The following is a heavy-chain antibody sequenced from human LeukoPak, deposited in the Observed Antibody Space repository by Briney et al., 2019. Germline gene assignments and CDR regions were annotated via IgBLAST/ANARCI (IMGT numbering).Heavy chain of an antibody. Sequence: SETLSLTCTVSGYSISSGYYWGWIRQPPGKGLEWIGYIYYSGSTNYNPSLKSRVTISVDTSKNQFSLKLSSVTSADTAVYYCARYYYDNSGSIYAFDIWGQGTMVTVSS. J-gene: IGHJ3*02. CDR3: ARYYYDNSGSIYAFDI. V-gene: IGHV4-61*01. CDR1: GYSISSGYY. CDR2: IYYSGST. D-gene: IGHD3-22*01.